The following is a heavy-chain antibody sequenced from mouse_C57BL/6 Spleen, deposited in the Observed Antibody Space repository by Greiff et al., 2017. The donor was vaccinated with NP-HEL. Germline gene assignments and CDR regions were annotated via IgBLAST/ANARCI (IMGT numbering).Heavy chain of an antibody. V-gene: IGHV1-72*01. Sequence: VQLQQSGAELVKPGASVKLSCKASGYTFTSYWMHWVKQRPGRGLEWIGRIDPTSGGTKYNEKFKSKATLTVDKPSSTAYMQLSSLTSEDAAVDNCARDNGDPYYFDYWGQGTTLTVSS. J-gene: IGHJ2*01. CDR2: IDPTSGGT. CDR1: GYTFTSYW. CDR3: ARDNGDPYYFDY. D-gene: IGHD2-13*01.